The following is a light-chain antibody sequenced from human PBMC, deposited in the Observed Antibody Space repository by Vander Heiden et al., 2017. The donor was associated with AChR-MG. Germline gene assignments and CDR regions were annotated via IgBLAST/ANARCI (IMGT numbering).Light chain of an antibody. CDR3: QQSTSIPLT. CDR1: QTINSH. V-gene: IGKV1-39*01. Sequence: IQMPQSPSSLSASVGDTVPITRRARQTINSHLNWYEQKPGEAPNLLIYDASSLQRGVPSRFSGSGSGTDFTLTISSLQPEDFATYYCQQSTSIPLTFGGGTKVEI. J-gene: IGKJ4*01. CDR2: DAS.